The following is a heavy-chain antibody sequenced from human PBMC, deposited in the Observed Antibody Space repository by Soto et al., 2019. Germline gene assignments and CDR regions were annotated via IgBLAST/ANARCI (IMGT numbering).Heavy chain of an antibody. Sequence: SVKVSCKASGGTFSSSSISWVRHAPGRGFEWMGGNIPIFGTANYAQMFQGRVTLTADESTSTAYMELSSLRSEDTAVYYCARDASIAAAVSWFDPWGQGTLVTVSP. CDR2: NIPIFGTA. D-gene: IGHD6-13*01. CDR1: GGTFSSSS. V-gene: IGHV1-69*13. J-gene: IGHJ5*02. CDR3: ARDASIAAAVSWFDP.